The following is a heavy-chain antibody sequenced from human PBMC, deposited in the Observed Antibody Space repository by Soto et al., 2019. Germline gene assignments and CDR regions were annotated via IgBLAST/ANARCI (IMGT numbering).Heavy chain of an antibody. CDR1: GFTVSSNY. J-gene: IGHJ4*02. CDR2: IYSGGST. Sequence: EVQLVESGGGLVQPGGSLRLSCAASGFTVSSNYMSWVRQAPGKGLEWVSVIYSGGSTYYADSVKGRFTISRDNSENTLYLQMNSLRPEDTAVYYCARTCSGGTCSFDYWGQGTLVTVSS. CDR3: ARTCSGGTCSFDY. V-gene: IGHV3-66*01. D-gene: IGHD2-15*01.